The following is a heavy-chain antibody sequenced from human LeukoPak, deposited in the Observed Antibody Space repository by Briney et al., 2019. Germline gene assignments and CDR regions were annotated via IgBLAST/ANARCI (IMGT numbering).Heavy chain of an antibody. J-gene: IGHJ4*02. CDR2: ISSTGDST. D-gene: IGHD4-17*01. CDR3: AKSDDYGDYVPVY. Sequence: TGGSLRLSCAASGFTLSGSSMHWVRQAPGKGLEYVSSISSTGDSTYYADSVKGRFTISRDNSKNTLYLQMGSLRTEDMAVYYCAKSDDYGDYVPVYWGQGTLVTVSS. CDR1: GFTLSGSS. V-gene: IGHV3-64*02.